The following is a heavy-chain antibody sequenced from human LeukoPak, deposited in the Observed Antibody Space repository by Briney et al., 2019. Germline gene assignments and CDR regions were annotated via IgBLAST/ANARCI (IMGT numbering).Heavy chain of an antibody. CDR2: IIPIFGTA. J-gene: IGHJ1*01. CDR1: GGTFSSYA. V-gene: IGHV1-69*05. CDR3: ARGEVDFWSGYYFGLKYFQH. Sequence: ASVKVSCKASGGTFSSYAISWVRQAPGQGLEWMGGIIPIFGTANYAQKFQGRVTITTDESTSTAYMELSSLRSEDTAVYYCARGEVDFWSGYYFGLKYFQHWGQGTLVTVSS. D-gene: IGHD3-3*01.